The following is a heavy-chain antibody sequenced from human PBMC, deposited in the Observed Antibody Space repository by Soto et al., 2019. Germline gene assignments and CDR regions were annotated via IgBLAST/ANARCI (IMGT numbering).Heavy chain of an antibody. Sequence: QITLKESGPTLVKPTQTLTLTCTFSGFSLKFSTNGDGVGWIRQPPGKALEGLAFIYWNDNKRYSPSLNSRLTITKDTSKNQVVLTMTNMDPVDTATYYGVHILWSELFDYWGRGALVTVSS. CDR1: GFSLKFSTNGDG. CDR3: VHILWSELFDY. CDR2: IYWNDNK. V-gene: IGHV2-5*01. J-gene: IGHJ4*02. D-gene: IGHD3-16*01.